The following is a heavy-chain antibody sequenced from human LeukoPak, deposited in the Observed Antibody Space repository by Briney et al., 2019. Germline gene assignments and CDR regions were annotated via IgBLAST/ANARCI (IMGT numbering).Heavy chain of an antibody. Sequence: GGSLRLSCAASGFTFSSYGMHWVRQAPGKGLEWVAVISYDGSNKYYADSVKGRFTISRDNSKNTLYLQMNSLRAEDTAVYYCAKLCGGGSQPMDYWDQGTLVTVSS. CDR3: AKLCGGGSQPMDY. D-gene: IGHD2-21*01. J-gene: IGHJ4*02. CDR1: GFTFSSYG. V-gene: IGHV3-30*18. CDR2: ISYDGSNK.